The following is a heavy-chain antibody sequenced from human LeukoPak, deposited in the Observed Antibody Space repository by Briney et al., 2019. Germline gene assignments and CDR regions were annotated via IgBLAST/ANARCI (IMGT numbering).Heavy chain of an antibody. CDR2: VYRSGTT. J-gene: IGHJ4*02. V-gene: IGHV4-38-2*02. D-gene: IGHD7-27*01. CDR1: GYSISSGYH. Sequence: SETLSLTCVVSGYSISSGYHWGWIRQPPGKGLEWIGSVYRSGTTYYDPSLKSRVTISVDTSKNQISLKVRSVTAADTAMYYCARENWVFDYWGQGILVSVSS. CDR3: ARENWVFDY.